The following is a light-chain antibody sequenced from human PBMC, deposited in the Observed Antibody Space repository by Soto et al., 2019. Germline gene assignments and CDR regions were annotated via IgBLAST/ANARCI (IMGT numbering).Light chain of an antibody. CDR1: SCNIGRKT. J-gene: IGLJ2*01. V-gene: IGLV1-44*01. CDR3: AAWDDSLGGVA. CDR2: SDN. Sequence: QSVLSQPPSASGTPGQRVTISCSGSSCNIGRKTVSWYHQLPGTAPKLLIYSDNQRPSGVPDRFSGAKSGTSASLAISGLQSEDEADYYCAAWDDSLGGVAFGGGTKLTVL.